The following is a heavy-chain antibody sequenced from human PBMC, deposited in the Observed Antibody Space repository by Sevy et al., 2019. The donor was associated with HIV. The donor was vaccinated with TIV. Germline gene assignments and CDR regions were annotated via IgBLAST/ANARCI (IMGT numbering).Heavy chain of an antibody. CDR1: GYTFTGYS. Sequence: ATVKVSCKASGYTFTGYSMHWVGQAPGQGLEWMGWINPNSRGTNYAQKFQGRVTMTRDTSISTAYMELSRLRFDDTAVYNCARVWNSDYSHSRGPNWFDPWGQGTTVTVSS. CDR3: ARVWNSDYSHSRGPNWFDP. J-gene: IGHJ5*02. D-gene: IGHD3-22*01. V-gene: IGHV1-2*02. CDR2: INPNSRGT.